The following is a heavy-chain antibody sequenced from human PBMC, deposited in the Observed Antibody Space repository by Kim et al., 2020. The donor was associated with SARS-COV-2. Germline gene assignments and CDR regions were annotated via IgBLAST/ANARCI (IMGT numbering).Heavy chain of an antibody. D-gene: IGHD3-10*01. V-gene: IGHV3-21*01. CDR1: EFTFSRYS. J-gene: IGHJ4*02. Sequence: GGSLRLSCAASEFTFSRYSMNWVRQAPGKGLEWVSTISRNSDYIYYADSVEGRFTISRDNAKNSLYLQMNSLRADDTAMYYCARDLSLGRPGGFDSWGQGTLVTVSS. CDR3: ARDLSLGRPGGFDS. CDR2: ISRNSDYI.